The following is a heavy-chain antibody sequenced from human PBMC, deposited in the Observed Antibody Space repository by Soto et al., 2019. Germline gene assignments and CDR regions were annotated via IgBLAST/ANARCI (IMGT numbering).Heavy chain of an antibody. V-gene: IGHV4-34*01. D-gene: IGHD3-3*01. CDR3: ARGRRRDFWSVPDRRNWFDP. CDR2: INHSGST. Sequence: KASETLSLTCAVYGGYFSGYYWSWIRQPPGKGLEWIGEINHSGSTNYNPSLKSRVTISVDTSKNQFSLKLSSVTAADTAVYYCARGRRRDFWSVPDRRNWFDPWGQATLVTVSS. CDR1: GGYFSGYY. J-gene: IGHJ5*02.